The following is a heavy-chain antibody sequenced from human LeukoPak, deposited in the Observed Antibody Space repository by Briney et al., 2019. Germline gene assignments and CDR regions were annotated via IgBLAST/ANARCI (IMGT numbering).Heavy chain of an antibody. CDR2: IYHSGST. CDR1: GYSISSGYY. Sequence: SETLSLTCAVSGYSISSGYYWGWIRQPPGKGLKWIGSIYHSGSTYYNPSLKSRVTISVDTSKNQFSLKLSSVTAADTAVYYCAAQAPGEYQLLYGQSWFDPWGQGTLVTVSS. V-gene: IGHV4-38-2*01. J-gene: IGHJ5*02. CDR3: AAQAPGEYQLLYGQSWFDP. D-gene: IGHD2-2*02.